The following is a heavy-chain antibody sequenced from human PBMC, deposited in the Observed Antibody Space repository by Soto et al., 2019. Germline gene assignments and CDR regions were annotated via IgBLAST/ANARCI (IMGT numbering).Heavy chain of an antibody. CDR3: AKDIPIGSPDWNDGSY. Sequence: GGSLRLSCAASGFTFSSYGMHWVRQAPGKGLEWVAVISYDGSNKYYADSVKGRFTISRDNSKNTLYLQMNSLRAEDTAVYYCAKDIPIGSPDWNDGSYWGQGTLVPVYS. D-gene: IGHD1-1*01. CDR1: GFTFSSYG. J-gene: IGHJ4*02. V-gene: IGHV3-30*18. CDR2: ISYDGSNK.